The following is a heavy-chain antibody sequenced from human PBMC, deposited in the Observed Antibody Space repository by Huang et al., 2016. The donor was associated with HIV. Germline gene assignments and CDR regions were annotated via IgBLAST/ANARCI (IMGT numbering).Heavy chain of an antibody. Sequence: EVHLVESGGGLVRPGRSLRLSCAASGFTFRSYWMNWVRQAPWRGLEWVANINLDGSERFYVDSVRGRFTISRDNANNSVSLQLNSLKAEDTGVYYCARGFQAKPGDYWGQGTLVTVSS. J-gene: IGHJ4*02. CDR2: INLDGSER. V-gene: IGHV3-7*01. CDR3: ARGFQAKPGDY. CDR1: GFTFRSYW.